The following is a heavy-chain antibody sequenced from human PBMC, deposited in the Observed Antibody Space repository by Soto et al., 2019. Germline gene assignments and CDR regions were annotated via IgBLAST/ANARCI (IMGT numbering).Heavy chain of an antibody. CDR2: IKQDGSEK. J-gene: IGHJ4*01. CDR1: GFTFSSYW. CDR3: ARVAYSYGWLYDY. D-gene: IGHD6-19*01. Sequence: PGGSLRLSCAASGFTFSSYWMSWVRQAPGKGLEWVANIKQDGSEKYYVDSVKGRFTLSRDNAKNSLHLQMNSLRAEDTAIYFCARVAYSYGWLYDYWGPGTLVTVSS. V-gene: IGHV3-7*01.